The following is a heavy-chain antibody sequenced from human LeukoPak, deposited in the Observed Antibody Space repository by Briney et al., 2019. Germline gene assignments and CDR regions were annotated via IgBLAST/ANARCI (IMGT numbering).Heavy chain of an antibody. D-gene: IGHD3-10*01. Sequence: ASVKVSCKASGYTFTGYYMHWVRQAPGQGLEWMGWINPNSGGTNYAQKFQGRVTMTRDTSISTAYMELSRLRSDDTAVYYCARGPTYYGSGSYYFGYWGQGTLVTVSS. CDR3: ARGPTYYGSGSYYFGY. CDR1: GYTFTGYY. J-gene: IGHJ4*02. V-gene: IGHV1-2*02. CDR2: INPNSGGT.